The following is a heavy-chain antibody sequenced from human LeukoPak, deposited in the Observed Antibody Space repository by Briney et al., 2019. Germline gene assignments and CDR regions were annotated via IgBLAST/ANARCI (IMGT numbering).Heavy chain of an antibody. Sequence: GRSLRLSCAASGFTFSSYWMHWVRQAPGKGLVWVSRINSDGSSTSYADSVKGRFTISRDNAKNTLYLQMNSLRAEDTAVYYCARDRNFYYFDYWGQGTLVTVSS. V-gene: IGHV3-74*01. J-gene: IGHJ4*02. CDR3: ARDRNFYYFDY. CDR2: INSDGSST. CDR1: GFTFSSYW.